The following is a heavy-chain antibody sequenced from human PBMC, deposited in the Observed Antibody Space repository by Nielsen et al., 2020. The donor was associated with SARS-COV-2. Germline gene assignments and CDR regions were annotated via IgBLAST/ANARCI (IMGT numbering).Heavy chain of an antibody. J-gene: IGHJ4*02. Sequence: ASVKVSCKVSGYTLSELSIHCVRQAPGKGREWLGGFDPGDAETVYAQKFQGRITMTEASSAEKAYMDLSSLRNEYTAVYYCATSLVAAIFGVLDYWGPGTLVTVSS. V-gene: IGHV1-24*01. D-gene: IGHD3-3*01. CDR1: GYTLSELS. CDR2: FDPGDAET. CDR3: ATSLVAAIFGVLDY.